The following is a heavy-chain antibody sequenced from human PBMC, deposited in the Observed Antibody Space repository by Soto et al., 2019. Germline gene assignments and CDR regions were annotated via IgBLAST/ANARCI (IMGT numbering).Heavy chain of an antibody. V-gene: IGHV3-23*01. J-gene: IGHJ4*02. Sequence: GGSLRLSCAASGFTFSTYALSWVRQAPGKGLEWVSAISANGQGIYYADSVRGRFTISRDDSKNTLYLQMNSLKTEDTAVYYCTLMAYWGQGTLVTVSS. CDR1: GFTFSTYA. D-gene: IGHD2-8*01. CDR2: ISANGQGI. CDR3: TLMAY.